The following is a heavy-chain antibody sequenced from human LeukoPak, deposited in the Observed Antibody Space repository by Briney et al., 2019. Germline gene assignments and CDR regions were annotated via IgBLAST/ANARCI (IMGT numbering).Heavy chain of an antibody. Sequence: ASVKVSCKASGGTFSSYAISWVRQAPEQGLEWMGGIIPIFGTANYAQKFQGRVTMTRDTSTSTVYMELSSLRSEDTAVYYCAREWEEYSGHDAFDIWGQGTMVTVSS. CDR2: IIPIFGTA. CDR3: AREWEEYSGHDAFDI. J-gene: IGHJ3*02. D-gene: IGHD5-12*01. V-gene: IGHV1-69*05. CDR1: GGTFSSYA.